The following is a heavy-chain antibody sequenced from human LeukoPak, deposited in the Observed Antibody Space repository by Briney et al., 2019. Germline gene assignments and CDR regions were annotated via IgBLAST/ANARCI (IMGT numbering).Heavy chain of an antibody. CDR1: GFTFSNAW. V-gene: IGHV3-15*01. CDR3: TTGVGSGVRGVIYYYGMDV. Sequence: PGGSLRLSCAASGFTFSNAWMSWVRQAPGKGLEWVGRIKSKTDGGTTDYAAPVKGRFTISRDDSKNTLYLQMNSLKTEDTAVYYCTTGVGSGVRGVIYYYGMDVWGQGTTVTVSS. CDR2: IKSKTDGGTT. D-gene: IGHD3-10*01. J-gene: IGHJ6*02.